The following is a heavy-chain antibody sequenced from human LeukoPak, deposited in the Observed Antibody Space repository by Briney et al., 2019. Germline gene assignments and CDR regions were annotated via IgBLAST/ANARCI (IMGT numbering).Heavy chain of an antibody. CDR3: ARREYSSIDN. CDR2: INTDGSST. CDR1: GFTFSSYW. D-gene: IGHD6-6*01. J-gene: IGHJ4*02. V-gene: IGHV3-74*01. Sequence: GGSLRLSCAASGFTFSSYWMHWVRQAPGKGLVWVSSINTDGSSTSYADSVKGRFTISRDNAKKTLYLQMNSLRAEDTAVYYCARREYSSIDNWGQGTLVTVSS.